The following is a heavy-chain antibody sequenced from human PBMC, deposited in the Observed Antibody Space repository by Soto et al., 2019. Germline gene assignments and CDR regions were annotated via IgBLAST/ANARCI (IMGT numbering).Heavy chain of an antibody. V-gene: IGHV3-30-3*01. J-gene: IGHJ6*02. CDR1: GFTFSSYA. Sequence: QVQLVESGGGVVQPGRSLRLSCAASGFTFSSYAMHWVRQAPGKGLEWVAVISYDGSNKYYADSVKGRFTISRDNSKNTLYLQMNSLRAEDTAVYYCARDPRGIAARPGYYYYYGMDVWGQGTTVTVSS. CDR2: ISYDGSNK. CDR3: ARDPRGIAARPGYYYYYGMDV. D-gene: IGHD6-6*01.